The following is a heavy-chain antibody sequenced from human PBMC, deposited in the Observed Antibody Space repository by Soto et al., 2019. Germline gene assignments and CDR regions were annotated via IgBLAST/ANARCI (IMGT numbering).Heavy chain of an antibody. CDR2: IYHSGST. D-gene: IGHD5-12*01. Sequence: SETLSLTCTVSGGSISSYYWSWIRQPPGKGLEWIGYIYHSGSTNYNPSLKSRVTISVDRSKNQFSLKLSSVTAADTAVYYCAAGGGLPRYYWGQGTLVTAPQ. V-gene: IGHV4-59*12. J-gene: IGHJ4*02. CDR1: GGSISSYY. CDR3: AAGGGLPRYY.